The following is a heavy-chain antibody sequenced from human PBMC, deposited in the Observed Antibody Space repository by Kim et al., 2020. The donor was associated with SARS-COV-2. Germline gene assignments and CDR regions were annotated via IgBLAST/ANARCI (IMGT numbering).Heavy chain of an antibody. J-gene: IGHJ5*02. CDR1: GFTFSAYA. Sequence: GGSLRLSCAASGFTFSAYAMLWVRQAPGKGPEWVAVISSDGSYKFYADSVKGRFTISRDSSKNTLYLQMNSLRAEVTAVYYCARPGVLGPTYWFDPWGQGTLVTVSS. CDR3: ARPGVLGPTYWFDP. V-gene: IGHV3-30*14. D-gene: IGHD1-26*01. CDR2: ISSDGSYK.